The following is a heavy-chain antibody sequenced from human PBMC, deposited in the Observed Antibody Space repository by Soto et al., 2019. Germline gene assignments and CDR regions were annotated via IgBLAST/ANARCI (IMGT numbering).Heavy chain of an antibody. CDR3: ARDRGSLTTGDGTFDI. CDR1: GGSFSTYY. J-gene: IGHJ3*02. V-gene: IGHV4-59*01. CDR2: VSYSGTT. D-gene: IGHD4-17*01. Sequence: SYTLSLTCTVSGGSFSTYYWSWIRQPPGKGLEWIGYVSYSGTTNYSPSLKSRVTISLDTSKNEFSLKLRSATAADTAVYYCARDRGSLTTGDGTFDIWGPGTMVT.